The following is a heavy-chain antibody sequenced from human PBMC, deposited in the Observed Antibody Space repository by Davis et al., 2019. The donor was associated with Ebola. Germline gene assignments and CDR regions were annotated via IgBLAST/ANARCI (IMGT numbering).Heavy chain of an antibody. CDR2: ISYDGSNK. D-gene: IGHD5-12*01. Sequence: GESLKISCAASGFTFSSYAMHWVRQAPGKGLEWVAVISYDGSNKYYADSVKGRFTISRDNAKNSLYLQMNSLRAEDTAVYYCARDLLVATLDYWGQGTLVTVSS. J-gene: IGHJ4*02. CDR1: GFTFSSYA. V-gene: IGHV3-30-3*01. CDR3: ARDLLVATLDY.